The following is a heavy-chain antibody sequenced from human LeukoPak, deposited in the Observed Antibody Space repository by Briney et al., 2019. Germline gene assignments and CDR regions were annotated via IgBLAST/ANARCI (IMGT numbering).Heavy chain of an antibody. Sequence: GESLKISCKGSGYRFTNYWIGWVRQMPGIGLELMGIIYPADSDTRYSPSFQGQVTISADKSISTAYMQWSSLKALDTAMYYCARSVELWALFDYWGQGTLVTVSS. CDR1: GYRFTNYW. CDR3: ARSVELWALFDY. D-gene: IGHD1-1*01. J-gene: IGHJ4*02. V-gene: IGHV5-51*01. CDR2: IYPADSDT.